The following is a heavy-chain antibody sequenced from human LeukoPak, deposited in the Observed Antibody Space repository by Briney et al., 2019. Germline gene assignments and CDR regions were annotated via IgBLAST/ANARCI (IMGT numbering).Heavy chain of an antibody. Sequence: GSLRLSCAASGFTFSSDWMSWVRQAPGKGLEWVANIKQDGSEKYYVDSVKGRFTISRDNAKNSLYLQMNSLRAEDTAVYYCARPVLDYSSSWPFDYWGQGTLVTVSS. V-gene: IGHV3-7*01. CDR2: IKQDGSEK. CDR3: ARPVLDYSSSWPFDY. D-gene: IGHD6-13*01. J-gene: IGHJ4*02. CDR1: GFTFSSDW.